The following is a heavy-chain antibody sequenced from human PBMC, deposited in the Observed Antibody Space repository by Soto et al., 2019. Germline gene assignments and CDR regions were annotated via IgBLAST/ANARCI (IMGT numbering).Heavy chain of an antibody. J-gene: IGHJ6*02. CDR1: GYSLTSYW. CDR3: ARHLTGTSYGMDV. D-gene: IGHD3-9*01. CDR2: IDPSDSHT. V-gene: IGHV5-10-1*03. Sequence: EVQLVQSGXXVTKPGESLRISCKGSGYSLTSYWISWVRQMPGKXXEWMGRIDPSDSHTKYSPSFQGHVTISANKSISTAYLQWSSLKASDTAMYYCARHLTGTSYGMDVWGQGTTVTVSS.